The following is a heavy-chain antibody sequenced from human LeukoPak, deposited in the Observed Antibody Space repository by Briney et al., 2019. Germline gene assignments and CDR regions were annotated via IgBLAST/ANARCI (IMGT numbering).Heavy chain of an antibody. D-gene: IGHD2-2*01. CDR1: GYTFTGYY. CDR3: ARGVVVVPAAMGFGTSPNRFDP. V-gene: IGHV1-2*02. CDR2: INPNSGGT. Sequence: ASVKVSFKASGYTFTGYYMHWVRQAPGQGLEWMGWINPNSGGTNYAQKFQGRVTMTRDTSISTAYMELSRLRSDDTAVYYCARGVVVVPAAMGFGTSPNRFDPWGQGTLVTVSS. J-gene: IGHJ5*02.